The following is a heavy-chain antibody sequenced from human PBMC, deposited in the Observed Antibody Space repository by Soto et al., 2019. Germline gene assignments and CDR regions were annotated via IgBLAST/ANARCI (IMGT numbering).Heavy chain of an antibody. CDR1: GGSVSSGSYY. V-gene: IGHV4-61*01. D-gene: IGHD6-19*01. J-gene: IGHJ4*02. Sequence: PSETRSLTCTVSGGSVSSGSYYWSWIRQPPGKGLAWIGYIYYSGSTNYNPSLKSRVTISVDTSKSQFSLKLSSVTAADTALYYCARGGVYSSGWYRFDYWGQGTLVTVSS. CDR2: IYYSGST. CDR3: ARGGVYSSGWYRFDY.